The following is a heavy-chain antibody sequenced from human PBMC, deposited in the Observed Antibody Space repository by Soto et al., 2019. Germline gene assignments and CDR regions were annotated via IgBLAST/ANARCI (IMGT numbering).Heavy chain of an antibody. CDR2: IYYSGST. CDR3: ARSYVSGYYPSWFDP. D-gene: IGHD3-22*01. J-gene: IGHJ5*02. Sequence: QLQLQESGPGLVKPSETLSLTCTVSGGSISSSSYYWSWIRQPPGKGLEWIGSIYYSGSTYYNPSLKSRVTISVDTSKNQFSLKLSSVTAADTAVYYCARSYVSGYYPSWFDPWGQGTLVTVSS. V-gene: IGHV4-39*01. CDR1: GGSISSSSYY.